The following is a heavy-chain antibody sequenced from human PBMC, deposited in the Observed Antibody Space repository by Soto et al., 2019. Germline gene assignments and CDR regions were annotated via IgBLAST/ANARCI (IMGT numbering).Heavy chain of an antibody. CDR2: FDPEDGET. V-gene: IGHV1-24*01. D-gene: IGHD1-7*01. J-gene: IGHJ4*02. CDR1: GYTLTELS. CDR3: ATYLGYNWNYND. Sequence: ASVKVSCKVSGYTLTELSMHCVRQAPGKGLEWMGGFDPEDGETIYAQKFQGRVTMTEDTSTDTAYMELSSLRSEDTAVYYCATYLGYNWNYNDWGQGTLVTVSS.